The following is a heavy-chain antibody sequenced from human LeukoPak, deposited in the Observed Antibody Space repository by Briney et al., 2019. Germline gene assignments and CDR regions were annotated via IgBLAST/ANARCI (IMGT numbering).Heavy chain of an antibody. CDR3: VTTWGAHYWYFDL. J-gene: IGHJ2*01. CDR2: IRYDGSDK. Sequence: PGGSLRLSCAASGFTFSSYAMHWVRQAPGKGLEWVAFIRYDGSDKYYAASVKGRFTISRDNAKNSLYLQMNSLRAEDTAVYYCVTTWGAHYWYFDLWGRGALVTVSS. V-gene: IGHV3-30*02. CDR1: GFTFSSYA. D-gene: IGHD1-26*01.